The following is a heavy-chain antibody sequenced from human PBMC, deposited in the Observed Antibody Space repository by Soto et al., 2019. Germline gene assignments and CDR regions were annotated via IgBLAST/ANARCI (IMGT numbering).Heavy chain of an antibody. CDR2: IRNRPNSYTT. J-gene: IGHJ4*02. CDR1: GFTFSDHY. Sequence: EVQLVESGGGLVQPGGSLRLSCAASGFTFSDHYMDWVRQAPGKGLEWVGRIRNRPNSYTTQYAASVKGRFAVLRDDSAKLVYLQMNDLKTEDTAVYYCVRDSGRGFYFDYWGQGAQVTVSS. CDR3: VRDSGRGFYFDY. D-gene: IGHD3-10*01. V-gene: IGHV3-72*01.